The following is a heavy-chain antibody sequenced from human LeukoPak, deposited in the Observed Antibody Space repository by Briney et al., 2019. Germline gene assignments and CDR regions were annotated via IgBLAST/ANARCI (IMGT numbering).Heavy chain of an antibody. CDR3: ARDQTTPYSSGCLDY. J-gene: IGHJ4*02. CDR2: IYYSGRT. V-gene: IGHV4-59*01. CDR1: GGSISSYH. D-gene: IGHD6-19*01. Sequence: SETLSLTCTVSGGSISSYHWSWIRQPPGKGLEWIGYIYYSGRTNYNPSLESRVTISIDTSKQHFSLKLSSVTAADTALYYCARDQTTPYSSGCLDYWGQGTLVTVSS.